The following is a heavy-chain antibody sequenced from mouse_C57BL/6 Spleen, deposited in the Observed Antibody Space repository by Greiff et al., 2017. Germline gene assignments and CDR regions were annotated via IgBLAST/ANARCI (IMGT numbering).Heavy chain of an antibody. CDR3: ARRPVVVDYYAMDY. V-gene: IGHV1-56*01. D-gene: IGHD1-1*01. Sequence: VHLVESGPELVRPGASVKISCKAPGYTFTSHWMQWVRQRPGQGLEWIGEIFPGSGSTYYNEKFKGKATLTVETSSSTAYMPLSSLTSEDSAVYFCARRPVVVDYYAMDYWGQGTSVTVSS. J-gene: IGHJ4*01. CDR2: IFPGSGST. CDR1: GYTFTSHW.